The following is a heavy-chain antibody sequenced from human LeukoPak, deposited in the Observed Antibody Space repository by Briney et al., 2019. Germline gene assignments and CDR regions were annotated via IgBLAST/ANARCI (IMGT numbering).Heavy chain of an antibody. V-gene: IGHV3-11*04. J-gene: IGHJ6*03. CDR3: ARLQGSYDFWSGYSNYYYYMDV. CDR2: ISSSGSTI. Sequence: GGSLRLSCAASGFTFSDYYMSWIRQAPGKGLEWVSYISSSGSTIYYADSVKGRFTISRDNAKNSLYLQMNSLRAEDTAVYYCARLQGSYDFWSGYSNYYYYMDVWGKGTTVTVSS. D-gene: IGHD3-3*01. CDR1: GFTFSDYY.